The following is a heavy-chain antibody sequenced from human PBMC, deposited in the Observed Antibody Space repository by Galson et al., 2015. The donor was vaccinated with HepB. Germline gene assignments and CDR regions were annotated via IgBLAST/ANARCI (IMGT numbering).Heavy chain of an antibody. Sequence: SLRLSCAASGFTFYSYGMHWVRQAPGKGLEWVAAIWYDGSNKYYADSVKGRFTISRDNSKNTLYLQMNSLRAEDTAVYYCARDRRARWLHLIIDYWGQGTLVTVSS. J-gene: IGHJ4*02. V-gene: IGHV3-33*08. CDR3: ARDRRARWLHLIIDY. CDR2: IWYDGSNK. D-gene: IGHD5-24*01. CDR1: GFTFYSYG.